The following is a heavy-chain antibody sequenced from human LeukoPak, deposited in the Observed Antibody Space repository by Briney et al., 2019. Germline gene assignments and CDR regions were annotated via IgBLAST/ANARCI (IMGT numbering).Heavy chain of an antibody. V-gene: IGHV4-34*01. Sequence: SETLSLTCTVSGGSISGFYWSWIRQPPGKGLEWIGEINHSGSTNYNPSLKSRVTISVDTSKNQFSLKLNSVTAADTAVYYCATMAVAGTGYNWLDPWGQGTLVTVSS. CDR1: GGSISGFY. J-gene: IGHJ5*02. CDR2: INHSGST. D-gene: IGHD6-19*01. CDR3: ATMAVAGTGYNWLDP.